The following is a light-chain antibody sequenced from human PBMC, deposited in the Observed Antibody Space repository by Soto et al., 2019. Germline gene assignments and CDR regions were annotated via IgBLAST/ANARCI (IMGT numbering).Light chain of an antibody. CDR3: QRYNSAAWT. CDR1: QGISNY. CDR2: AAS. V-gene: IGKV1-27*01. J-gene: IGKJ1*01. Sequence: DIQMTQSPSSLSSSVGDRVTLTCRASQGISNYLAWYQQKPGKVPKLLIYAASNLQSGIPSWFSGSGSGTDFTLTISSLQTEDVATYYCQRYNSAAWTFGQGTKVEIK.